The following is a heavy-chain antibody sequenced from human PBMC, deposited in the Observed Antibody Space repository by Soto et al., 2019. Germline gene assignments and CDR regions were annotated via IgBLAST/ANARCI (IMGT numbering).Heavy chain of an antibody. D-gene: IGHD6-19*01. V-gene: IGHV3-7*01. Sequence: PGGSLRLSCAASGFTFSSYWMSWVRQAPGKGLEWVANIKQDGSEKYYVDTVKGRFTISRDNAKNSLYLQMNSLRAEDTAVYYCARTGSGWYYYYGMDVWGQGTTVTVSS. CDR2: IKQDGSEK. J-gene: IGHJ6*02. CDR1: GFTFSSYW. CDR3: ARTGSGWYYYYGMDV.